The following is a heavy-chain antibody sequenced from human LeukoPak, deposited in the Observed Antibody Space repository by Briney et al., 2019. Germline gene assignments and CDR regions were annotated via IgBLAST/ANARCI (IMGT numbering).Heavy chain of an antibody. Sequence: GGSLRLSCAASGFTVSNNYMSWVRQAPGKELEWVSVIHSGGDTYYADSVKGRFTISRDNSKSTLFLQMNSLRVEDTAVYYCARVPEPSDAFDIWGQGTMVTVSS. D-gene: IGHD1-14*01. CDR2: IHSGGDT. V-gene: IGHV3-66*01. CDR1: GFTVSNNY. CDR3: ARVPEPSDAFDI. J-gene: IGHJ3*02.